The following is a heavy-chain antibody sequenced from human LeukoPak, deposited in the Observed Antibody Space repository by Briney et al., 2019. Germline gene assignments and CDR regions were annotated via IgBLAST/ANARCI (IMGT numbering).Heavy chain of an antibody. CDR1: GGSISSYY. Sequence: SETLSLTCTVSGGSISSYYWSWIRQPPGKGLEWIGYIYYSGSTNYNPSLKSRVTISVDTSKNQFSLKLSSVTAADTAVYYCARDQSSSGSSIAFDIWGQGTMVTVSS. CDR3: ARDQSSSGSSIAFDI. D-gene: IGHD6-6*01. J-gene: IGHJ3*02. V-gene: IGHV4-59*01. CDR2: IYYSGST.